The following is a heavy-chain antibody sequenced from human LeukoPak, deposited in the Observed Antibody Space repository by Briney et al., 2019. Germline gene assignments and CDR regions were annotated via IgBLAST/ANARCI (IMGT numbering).Heavy chain of an antibody. J-gene: IGHJ5*02. CDR1: GYTFTGYY. CDR3: ASGTGYCSGGSCYSYWFDP. CDR2: INPNSGGT. V-gene: IGHV1-2*02. D-gene: IGHD2-15*01. Sequence: GDSVKVSCKASGYTFTGYYMHWVRQAPGQGLEWMGWINPNSGGTNYAQKFQGRVTMTRDTSISTAYMELSRLRSDDTAVYYCASGTGYCSGGSCYSYWFDPWGQGTLVTVSS.